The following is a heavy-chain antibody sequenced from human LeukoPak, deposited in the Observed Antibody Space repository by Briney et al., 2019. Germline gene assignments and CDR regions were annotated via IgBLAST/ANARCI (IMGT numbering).Heavy chain of an antibody. CDR1: GDSISSGYY. Sequence: PSETLSLTCTVSGDSISSGYYWGWIRQPPGKGLEWTGSIYQSGSTYYNPSLKSRVTISVDTSKKQFSLKLSSVTAADTAVYYCARVGTTWPAGNWFDPWGQGTLVTVSS. CDR2: IYQSGST. J-gene: IGHJ5*02. V-gene: IGHV4-38-2*02. D-gene: IGHD4-17*01. CDR3: ARVGTTWPAGNWFDP.